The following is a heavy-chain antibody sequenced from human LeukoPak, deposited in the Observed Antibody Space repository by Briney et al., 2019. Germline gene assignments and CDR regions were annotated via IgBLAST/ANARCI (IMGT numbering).Heavy chain of an antibody. CDR3: ARVRGARDYYYYYMDV. J-gene: IGHJ6*03. CDR2: IYYSGST. Sequence: PSETLSLTCTVSGGSISSYYWSWIRQPPGKGLEWIGYIYYSGSTNYNPSLKSRVTISVDTSKNQFSLKLSSVTAADTAVYYCARVRGARDYYYYYMDVWGKGTTVTVSS. CDR1: GGSISSYY. D-gene: IGHD1-26*01. V-gene: IGHV4-59*01.